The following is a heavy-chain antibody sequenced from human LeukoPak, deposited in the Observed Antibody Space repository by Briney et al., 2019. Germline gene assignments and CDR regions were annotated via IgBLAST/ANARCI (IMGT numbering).Heavy chain of an antibody. V-gene: IGHV3-23*01. CDR1: GFTFSSYA. CDR3: AKDGESEYYYDSSGQYYFDY. Sequence: PGGSLRLSCAASGFTFSSYAMSWVRQAPGKGLEWVSAISGSGGSTYYADSVKGRFTISRDNSKNTLYLQMNSLRAEDTAVYYCAKDGESEYYYDSSGQYYFDYWGQGTLVTVSS. CDR2: ISGSGGST. D-gene: IGHD3-22*01. J-gene: IGHJ4*02.